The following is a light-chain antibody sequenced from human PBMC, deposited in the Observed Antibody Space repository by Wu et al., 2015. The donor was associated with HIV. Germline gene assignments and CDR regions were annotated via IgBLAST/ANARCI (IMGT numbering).Light chain of an antibody. Sequence: EIVLTQSPATLSLSPGERATLSCRASQNVNNYLAWYQQKPGQAPRLLIYDAFNRDTGIPARFSGSGSGTDFTLTISSLEPEDFAVYYCQQRRSWPLTFGQGTRLEIK. CDR2: DAF. CDR1: QNVNNY. CDR3: QQRRSWPLT. J-gene: IGKJ5*01. V-gene: IGKV3-11*01.